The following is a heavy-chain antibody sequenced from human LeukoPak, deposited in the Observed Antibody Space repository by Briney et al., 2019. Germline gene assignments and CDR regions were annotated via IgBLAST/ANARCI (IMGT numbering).Heavy chain of an antibody. D-gene: IGHD2-2*02. Sequence: PGGSLRLSCAASGFTFSNAWMGWVRQAPGKGLEWVGRIKSKTDGGTTDYAAPVKGRFTISRDNAKNSLYLQMNSLRAEDTAVYYCAGRRYCSSTSCYIVDAFDIWGQGTMVTVSS. CDR1: GFTFSNAW. CDR3: AGRRYCSSTSCYIVDAFDI. CDR2: IKSKTDGGTT. J-gene: IGHJ3*02. V-gene: IGHV3-15*01.